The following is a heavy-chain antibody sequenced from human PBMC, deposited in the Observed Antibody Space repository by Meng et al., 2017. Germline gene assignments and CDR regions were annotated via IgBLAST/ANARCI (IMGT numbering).Heavy chain of an antibody. J-gene: IGHJ5*02. CDR1: GGSISSGGYY. Sequence: VQLQQSGPRLLKPSQTLSLTCTVSGGSISSGGYYWSWIRQHPGKGLEWIGYIYYSGSTYYNPSLKSRVTISVDTSKNQFSLKLSSVTAADTAVYYCASKGGLSTYNWFDPWGQGTLVTVSS. D-gene: IGHD5-12*01. CDR3: ASKGGLSTYNWFDP. V-gene: IGHV4-31*03. CDR2: IYYSGST.